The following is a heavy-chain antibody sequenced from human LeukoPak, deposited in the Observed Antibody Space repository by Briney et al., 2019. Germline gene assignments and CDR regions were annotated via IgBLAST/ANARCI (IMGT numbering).Heavy chain of an antibody. J-gene: IGHJ5*02. D-gene: IGHD2/OR15-2a*01. CDR3: AKDRVSPGFNWFDP. V-gene: IGHV3-23*01. CDR2: FNGRGDNT. Sequence: GGSLRLSCAASGVSIRSYAMSWGCEGPRARLEWGSAFNGRGDNTYYADVVNGRFTISRDNSKSTVYLQMNSLRTEDTAVYYCAKDRVSPGFNWFDPWGQGTLVTVSS. CDR1: GVSIRSYA.